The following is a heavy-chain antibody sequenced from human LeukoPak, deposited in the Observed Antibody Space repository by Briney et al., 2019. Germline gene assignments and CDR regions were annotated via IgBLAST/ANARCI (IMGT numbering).Heavy chain of an antibody. CDR2: IIPILGIA. Sequence: GASVKVSCKASGGTFSSYAISWVRQAPGQGLEWMGRIIPILGIANYAQKFQGRVTITADKSTSTAYMELSSLRSEDTAVYYCASGGYSYEDVDYWGQGTLVTVSS. J-gene: IGHJ4*02. CDR1: GGTFSSYA. CDR3: ASGGYSYEDVDY. D-gene: IGHD5-18*01. V-gene: IGHV1-69*04.